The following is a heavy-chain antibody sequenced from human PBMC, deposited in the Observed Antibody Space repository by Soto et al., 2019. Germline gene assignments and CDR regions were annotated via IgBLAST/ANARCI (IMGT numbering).Heavy chain of an antibody. D-gene: IGHD4-17*01. CDR3: ARGKYGDYYYYYYMEV. CDR2: IYYSGST. V-gene: IGHV4-59*01. CDR1: GGSISSYY. J-gene: IGHJ6*03. Sequence: QVQLQESGPGLVKPSETLSLTCTVSGGSISSYYWSWIRQPPGKGLEWIGYIYYSGSTNYNPSLKSRVTISVDTSKNQFSLKLSSVTAADTAVYYCARGKYGDYYYYYYMEVWGKGTTVTVSS.